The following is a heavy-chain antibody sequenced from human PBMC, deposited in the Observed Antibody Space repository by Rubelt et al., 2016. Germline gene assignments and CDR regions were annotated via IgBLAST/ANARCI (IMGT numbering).Heavy chain of an antibody. CDR3: ARGWKYQLLIAY. D-gene: IGHD2-2*01. Sequence: EVQLVQSGAEVKKPGESLKISCKGSGYSFTSYWIGWVRQMPGKGLEWMGIIYPGDSDTRYSPLYQGQWTISADKAIRPAYLQWSRLKASDTAMYDCARGWKYQLLIAYWGQGTLVTVSS. V-gene: IGHV5-51*01. CDR2: IYPGDSDT. CDR1: GYSFTSYW. J-gene: IGHJ4*02.